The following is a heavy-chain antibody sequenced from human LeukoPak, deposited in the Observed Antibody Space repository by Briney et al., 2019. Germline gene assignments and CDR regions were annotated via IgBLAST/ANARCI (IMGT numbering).Heavy chain of an antibody. CDR2: ISGSGADT. CDR3: AKRVAVAGYYFDY. J-gene: IGHJ4*02. Sequence: GGSLRLSCAASGFIFSSYAMSWVRQAPGKGLEWVSTISGSGADTYYADSVKGRFTISRDNSKNTLYVQMSSLRAEDTAVYYCAKRVAVAGYYFDYWGQGTLVTVSS. D-gene: IGHD6-19*01. CDR1: GFIFSSYA. V-gene: IGHV3-23*01.